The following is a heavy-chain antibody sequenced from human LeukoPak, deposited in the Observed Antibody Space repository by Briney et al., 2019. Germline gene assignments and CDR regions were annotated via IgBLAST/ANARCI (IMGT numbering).Heavy chain of an antibody. V-gene: IGHV4-59*13. CDR2: VYYSGYS. D-gene: IGHD4-17*01. Sequence: PSETLSLTCTVSGGSITSYYWAWLRQPPEKGLEWIGYVYYSGYSNCNPSLKSRVTISVDTSKNQFSLKLSSVTAADTAVYYCARDMTTVTMGAFDIWGQGTMVTVSS. CDR3: ARDMTTVTMGAFDI. CDR1: GGSITSYY. J-gene: IGHJ3*02.